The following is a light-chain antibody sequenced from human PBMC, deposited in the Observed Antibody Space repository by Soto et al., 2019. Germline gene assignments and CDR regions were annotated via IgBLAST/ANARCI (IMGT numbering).Light chain of an antibody. CDR2: DVS. V-gene: IGKV1-5*01. Sequence: ASQNISTSLAWYQHKPGKAPTLLMFDVSNLESGVPSRFSGSGSGTKFTLSGLGIHADDFATYYCQQYDYPRTIRQGTKVDIK. CDR3: QQYDYPRT. J-gene: IGKJ1*01. CDR1: QNISTS.